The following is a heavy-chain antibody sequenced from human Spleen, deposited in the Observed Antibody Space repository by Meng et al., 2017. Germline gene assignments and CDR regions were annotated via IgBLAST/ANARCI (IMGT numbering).Heavy chain of an antibody. CDR1: GGSFSNYY. Sequence: QVQLQQWGAGLLKPSETLSLTCAVYGGSFSNYYWNWIRQSPGKGLEWIGEVSHGGTTNYNPSLKSRVSISVDTSSNQFSLELSSVTAADTAVYYCARRNYPYYFDYWGQGILVTVSS. D-gene: IGHD5-24*01. CDR2: VSHGGTT. CDR3: ARRNYPYYFDY. V-gene: IGHV4-34*01. J-gene: IGHJ4*02.